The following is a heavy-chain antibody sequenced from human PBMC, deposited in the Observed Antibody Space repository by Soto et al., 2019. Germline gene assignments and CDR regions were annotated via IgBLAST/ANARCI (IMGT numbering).Heavy chain of an antibody. CDR3: ARVPITMIVVEVYYYYGMDV. CDR2: IYYSGST. Sequence: QLQLQESGPGLVKPSETLSLTCTVSGGSISSSSYHWGWIRQPPGKGLEWIGSIYYSGSTYYNPSLKSRVTISVDTSKTQFSLKLSSVTAADTAVYYCARVPITMIVVEVYYYYGMDVWGQGTTVTVSS. CDR1: GGSISSSSYH. D-gene: IGHD3-22*01. J-gene: IGHJ6*02. V-gene: IGHV4-39*01.